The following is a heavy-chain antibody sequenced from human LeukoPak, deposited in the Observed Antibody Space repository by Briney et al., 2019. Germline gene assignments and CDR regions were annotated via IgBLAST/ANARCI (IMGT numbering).Heavy chain of an antibody. CDR1: GGSISSGSYY. CDR3: ARAPHDYGDNGYFQH. V-gene: IGHV4-61*02. D-gene: IGHD4-17*01. CDR2: IYTSGST. Sequence: SETLSLTCTVSGGSISSGSYYWSWIRQPAGKGLEWIGRIYTSGSTNYNPSLKSRVTISVDTSKNQFSLKLSSVTAADTAVYYCARAPHDYGDNGYFQHWGQGTLVTVSS. J-gene: IGHJ1*01.